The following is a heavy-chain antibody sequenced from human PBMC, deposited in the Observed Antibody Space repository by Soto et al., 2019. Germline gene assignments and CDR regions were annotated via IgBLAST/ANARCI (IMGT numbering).Heavy chain of an antibody. V-gene: IGHV3-30*18. CDR3: AKDTYYHDSSGYYVFDS. Sequence: QVQLVESGGGVVQPGRSLTLSCAASDFTFSSYGIHWVRQAPGKGLEWVAVISYDGSNKQYGDFVKGRLTMSRDNSKNTVHLQMSSLRVEDTAVYYCAKDTYYHDSSGYYVFDSWGKGTLVTVSS. CDR1: DFTFSSYG. D-gene: IGHD3-22*01. CDR2: ISYDGSNK. J-gene: IGHJ4*01.